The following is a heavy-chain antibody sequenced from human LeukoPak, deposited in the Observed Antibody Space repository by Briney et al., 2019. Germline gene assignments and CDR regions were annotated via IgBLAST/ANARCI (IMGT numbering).Heavy chain of an antibody. Sequence: SETLSLTCTVSGGSIGSYYWSWIRQPAGKGLEWIGRIYTSGRTNYNPSLKSRVTMSVDTSKNQFSLKLSSVTAADTAVYYCARGPSHDYYPSHFDYWGQGTLVTVSS. CDR1: GGSIGSYY. CDR2: IYTSGRT. D-gene: IGHD3-16*01. V-gene: IGHV4-4*07. J-gene: IGHJ4*02. CDR3: ARGPSHDYYPSHFDY.